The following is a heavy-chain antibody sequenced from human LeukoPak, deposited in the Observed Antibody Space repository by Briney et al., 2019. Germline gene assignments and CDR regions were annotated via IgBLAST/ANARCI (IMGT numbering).Heavy chain of an antibody. Sequence: GGSLRLSCAASGFAFSSYVMTWVRQAPGKGLGWVSGISGSGGSTYVADSVKGRFTVSRDNSKSTLYLQLNSLRVEDTAVYYCAKVDGVRAAPGRGRVDSWGQGTLVTVSS. D-gene: IGHD6-13*01. V-gene: IGHV3-23*01. J-gene: IGHJ4*02. CDR3: AKVDGVRAAPGRGRVDS. CDR2: ISGSGGST. CDR1: GFAFSSYV.